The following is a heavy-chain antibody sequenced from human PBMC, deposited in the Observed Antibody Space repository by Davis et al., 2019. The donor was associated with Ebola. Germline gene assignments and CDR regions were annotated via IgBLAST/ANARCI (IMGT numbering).Heavy chain of an antibody. Sequence: SSVTVSCQASGYTFIRYALNWLRQAPGQGLEWMGRIIPILGIANYAQKFQGRVTITADKSTSTAYMELSSLRSDDTAVYYCARRRDYDAFDIWGQGTMVTVSS. CDR3: ARRRDYDAFDI. D-gene: IGHD2-21*01. CDR1: GYTFIRYA. V-gene: IGHV1-69*04. CDR2: IIPILGIA. J-gene: IGHJ3*02.